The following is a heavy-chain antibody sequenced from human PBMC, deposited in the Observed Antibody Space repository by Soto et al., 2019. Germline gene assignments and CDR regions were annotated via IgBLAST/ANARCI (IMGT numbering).Heavy chain of an antibody. Sequence: SETLSLTCAVYGGSFSGYYWSWIRQPPGKGLEWIGEINHSGSTRYSPSFQGQVTISADKSISTAYLQWSSLKASDTAMYYCASPGYSSSWYFHYWGQGTLVTVSS. D-gene: IGHD6-13*01. V-gene: IGHV4-34*01. CDR2: INHSGST. CDR3: ASPGYSSSWYFHY. J-gene: IGHJ4*02. CDR1: GGSFSGYY.